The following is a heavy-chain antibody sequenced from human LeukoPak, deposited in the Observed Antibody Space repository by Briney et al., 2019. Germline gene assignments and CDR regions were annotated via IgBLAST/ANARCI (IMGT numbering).Heavy chain of an antibody. CDR1: GYTFTGYY. D-gene: IGHD3-22*01. CDR2: INPNSGGT. Sequence: GASVKVSCKASGYTFTGYYMHWVRQAPGQGLEWMGWINPNSGGTNYAQKFQGRVTMTRDTSISTAYMELSRLRSDDTAVYYCASGPYFSSDSSGFDYWGQGTLVTVSS. CDR3: ASGPYFSSDSSGFDY. J-gene: IGHJ4*02. V-gene: IGHV1-2*02.